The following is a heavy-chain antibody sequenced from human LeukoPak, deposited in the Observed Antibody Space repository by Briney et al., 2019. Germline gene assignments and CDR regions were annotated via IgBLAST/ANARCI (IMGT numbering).Heavy chain of an antibody. V-gene: IGHV1-69*15. J-gene: IGHJ4*02. CDR2: IIPIFGTA. Sequence: SVKVSCKASGGTFSSYAISWVRQAPGQGLEWMGRIIPIFGTANYAQKFQGRVTITADESTSTAYMELSSLRSEDTAVYYCARSGTYYDILTGYSPFDYWGQGTLVTVSS. CDR3: ARSGTYYDILTGYSPFDY. D-gene: IGHD3-9*01. CDR1: GGTFSSYA.